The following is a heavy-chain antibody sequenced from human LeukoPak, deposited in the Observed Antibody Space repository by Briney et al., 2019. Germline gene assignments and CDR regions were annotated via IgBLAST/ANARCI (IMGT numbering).Heavy chain of an antibody. J-gene: IGHJ4*02. Sequence: GRSLRLSCAASGFTFSSYAMSWVRQAPGKGLEWVSAISGSGGSTYYADSVKGRFTISRDNSKNTLYLQMNSLRAEDTAVYYCAKAASGWTPLSYYFDYWGQGTLVTVSS. V-gene: IGHV3-23*01. CDR2: ISGSGGST. D-gene: IGHD6-19*01. CDR1: GFTFSSYA. CDR3: AKAASGWTPLSYYFDY.